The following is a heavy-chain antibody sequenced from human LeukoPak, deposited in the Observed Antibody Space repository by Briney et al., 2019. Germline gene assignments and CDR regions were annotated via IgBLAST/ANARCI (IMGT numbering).Heavy chain of an antibody. CDR2: ISYDGSNK. CDR3: AKEPGPATPGG. V-gene: IGHV3-30*18. CDR1: GFTFSSYG. J-gene: IGHJ4*02. Sequence: GRSLRLSCAASGFTFSSYGMHWVRQAPGKGLEWVAVISYDGSNKYYADSVKGRFTISRDNSKNTLYLQMNSLRAEDTAVYYCAKEPGPATPGGWGQGTLVTVSS. D-gene: IGHD2-2*01.